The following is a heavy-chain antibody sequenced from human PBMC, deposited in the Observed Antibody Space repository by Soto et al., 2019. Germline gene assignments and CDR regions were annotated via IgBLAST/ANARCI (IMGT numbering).Heavy chain of an antibody. CDR2: ISYYGSNK. Sequence: GGSLRLSCAAPGFTFSSYAMHWVRQAPGKGLEWVAVISYYGSNKYYADSVKGRFTISRDNSKNTLYLQMNSLRAEDTAVYYCARDGVQWLLPYYFDYWGQGTLVTVSS. CDR1: GFTFSSYA. J-gene: IGHJ4*02. V-gene: IGHV3-30-3*01. CDR3: ARDGVQWLLPYYFDY. D-gene: IGHD3-22*01.